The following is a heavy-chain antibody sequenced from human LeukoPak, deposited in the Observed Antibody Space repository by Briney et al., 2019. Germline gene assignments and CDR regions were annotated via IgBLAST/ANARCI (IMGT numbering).Heavy chain of an antibody. CDR2: IYDGGST. CDR1: GGSVNSYY. D-gene: IGHD4-17*01. V-gene: IGHV4-4*07. CDR3: ARDPYGDYVGVWFDP. J-gene: IGHJ5*02. Sequence: SETLSLTCTVSGGSVNSYYLSWIRQPAGKTLEWIGRIYDGGSTNYNPSLKSRVTMSVDTSKNQISLKLKSVTAADTAVYYCARDPYGDYVGVWFDPWGQGTLVTVSS.